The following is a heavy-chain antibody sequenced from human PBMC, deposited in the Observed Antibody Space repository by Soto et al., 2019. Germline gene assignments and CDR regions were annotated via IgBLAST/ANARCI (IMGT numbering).Heavy chain of an antibody. CDR3: XRDFGXXXAGTSAH. V-gene: IGHV1-2*02. J-gene: IGHJ4*02. CDR2: INPNSGGT. Sequence: QVQLAQSGAEVKEPGASVRVSCKASGYTFXXYYXHXXRQAPGQGXEWMGWINPNSGGTNYAQKFQGRVTMTRDTSITTVFMDLNRLRSDDTAVFYXXRDFGXXXAGTSAHWGQGTLVTVSS. D-gene: IGHD6-13*01. CDR1: GYTFXXYY.